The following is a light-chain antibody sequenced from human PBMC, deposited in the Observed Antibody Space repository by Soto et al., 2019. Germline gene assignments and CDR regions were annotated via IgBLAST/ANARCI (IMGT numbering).Light chain of an antibody. V-gene: IGKV1-5*01. CDR3: QQYHRSSIT. CDR2: DAS. Sequence: DIQMTQSPSTLSASVGDRVTITCRASQSLNNDLAWYQHKPGKAPNLLIYDASTLERGVPSRFSGTGSGTEFTLAINGLQPDDFATYYCQQYHRSSITFGQGTRLEIK. J-gene: IGKJ5*01. CDR1: QSLNND.